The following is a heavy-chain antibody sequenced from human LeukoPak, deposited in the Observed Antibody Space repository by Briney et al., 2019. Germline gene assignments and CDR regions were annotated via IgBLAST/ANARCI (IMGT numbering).Heavy chain of an antibody. V-gene: IGHV4-59*08. J-gene: IGHJ5*02. CDR1: GCSISSYY. CDR2: IYYSGST. Sequence: SETLSLTCTVSGCSISSYYWSWIRQPPGKGLEWIGYIYYSGSTNYNPSLKSRVTISVDTSKNQFSLKLSSVTAADTAVYYCARSITMVRGERGWFDPWGQGTLVTVSS. CDR3: ARSITMVRGERGWFDP. D-gene: IGHD3-10*01.